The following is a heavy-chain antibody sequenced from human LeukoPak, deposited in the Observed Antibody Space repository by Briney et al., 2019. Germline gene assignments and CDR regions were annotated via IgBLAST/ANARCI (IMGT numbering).Heavy chain of an antibody. Sequence: SETLSLTCTVSGCSISSYYWSWIRQPPGKGLEWIGYIYYSGSTNYNPSLKSRVTISVDTSKNQFSLKLSSVTAADTAVYYCASMGKGPYDFWSGYYGFWFDPWGQGTLVTVSS. CDR1: GCSISSYY. D-gene: IGHD3-3*01. CDR2: IYYSGST. J-gene: IGHJ5*02. V-gene: IGHV4-59*01. CDR3: ASMGKGPYDFWSGYYGFWFDP.